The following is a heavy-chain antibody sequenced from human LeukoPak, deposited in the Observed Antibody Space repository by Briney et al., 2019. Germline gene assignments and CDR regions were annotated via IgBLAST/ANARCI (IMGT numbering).Heavy chain of an antibody. D-gene: IGHD3-10*01. Sequence: SETLSLTCAVYGGSFSSYYWGWIRQPPGKGLEWIGSIYYSGSTYYNPSLKSRVTISVDTSKNHFSLKLSSVTAADTAVYYCARGGPWLGVYFDYWGQGTLVTVSS. CDR2: IYYSGST. CDR1: GGSFSSYY. V-gene: IGHV4-39*07. J-gene: IGHJ4*02. CDR3: ARGGPWLGVYFDY.